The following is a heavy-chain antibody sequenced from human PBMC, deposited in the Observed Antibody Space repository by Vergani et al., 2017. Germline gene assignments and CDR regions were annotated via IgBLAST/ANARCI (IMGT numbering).Heavy chain of an antibody. J-gene: IGHJ6*03. CDR3: AKGSSGWYRPPRGTYMDV. CDR2: ISGSGGST. CDR1: GFTFSSYA. V-gene: IGHV3-23*01. Sequence: EVQLLESGGGLVQPGGSLRLSCAASGFTFSSYAMSWVRQAPGKGLEWVSAISGSGGSTYYADSVKGRFTISRDNSKNTLYLQMNSLRAEDTAVYYCAKGSSGWYRPPRGTYMDVWGKGTTVTVSS. D-gene: IGHD6-19*01.